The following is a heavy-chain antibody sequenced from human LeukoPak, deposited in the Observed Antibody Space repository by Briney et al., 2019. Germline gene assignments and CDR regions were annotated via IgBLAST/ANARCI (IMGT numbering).Heavy chain of an antibody. D-gene: IGHD3-22*01. V-gene: IGHV4-4*07. J-gene: IGHJ3*02. CDR1: GGSISSYY. CDR2: IYSSGST. CDR3: ARDRYYDTSVTDAFDI. Sequence: SETLSLTCTVSGGSISSYYWSWIRQPAGKGRGWIGRIYSSGSTNYNPSLKSRVTMSVDTSKNQFSLTLSSVTAADTAVYYCARDRYYDTSVTDAFDIWGQGTMVTVSS.